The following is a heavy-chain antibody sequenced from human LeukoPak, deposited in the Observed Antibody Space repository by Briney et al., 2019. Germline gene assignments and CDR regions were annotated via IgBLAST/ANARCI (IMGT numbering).Heavy chain of an antibody. CDR3: ARIYSSSSGYFDY. CDR2: IKQDGSEK. D-gene: IGHD6-6*01. Sequence: GGSLRLSCAASGFTFSSYWMSWVRQAPGKGLEWVANIKQDGSEKYYVDSVKGRFTMSRDNAKNSLYLQMNSLRAEDTAVYYCARIYSSSSGYFDYWGQGTLVTVSS. J-gene: IGHJ4*02. CDR1: GFTFSSYW. V-gene: IGHV3-7*01.